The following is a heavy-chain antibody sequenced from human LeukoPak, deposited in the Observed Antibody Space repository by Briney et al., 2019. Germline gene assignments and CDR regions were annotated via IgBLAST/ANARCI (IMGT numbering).Heavy chain of an antibody. CDR1: GFTFSSYA. V-gene: IGHV3-23*01. Sequence: GGSPRLSCAASGFTFSSYAMSWVRQAPGKGLEWVSAISGSGGSTYYADSVKGRFTISRDNSKNTLYLQMNSLRAEDTAVYYCAKSGGSITMIVVVNNFDYWGQGTLVTVSS. CDR2: ISGSGGST. D-gene: IGHD3-22*01. J-gene: IGHJ4*02. CDR3: AKSGGSITMIVVVNNFDY.